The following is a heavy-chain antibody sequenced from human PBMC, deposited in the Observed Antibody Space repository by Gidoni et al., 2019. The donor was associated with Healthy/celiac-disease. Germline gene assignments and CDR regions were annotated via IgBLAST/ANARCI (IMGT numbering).Heavy chain of an antibody. CDR2: ISGSGGST. D-gene: IGHD6-13*01. CDR1: GFTFSSYA. CDR3: AKDRSSWYGNWFDP. V-gene: IGHV3-23*01. Sequence: EVQLLESGGGLVQPGGSLSLPCAASGFTFSSYAMSWVRQAPGKGLEWVSAISGSGGSTYYADSVKGRFTISRDNSKNTLYLQMNSLRAEDTAVYYCAKDRSSWYGNWFDPWGQGTLVTVSS. J-gene: IGHJ5*02.